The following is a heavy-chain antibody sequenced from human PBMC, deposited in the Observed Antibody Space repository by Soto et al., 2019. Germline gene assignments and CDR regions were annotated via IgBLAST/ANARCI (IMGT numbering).Heavy chain of an antibody. CDR3: ARAIPYVMTTRGANWFDP. V-gene: IGHV4-34*01. Sequence: SETLSLTCAVYGGSFSGYYWSWIRQPPGKGLEWIGEINHSGSTNYNPSLKSRVTISVDTSKNQFSLKLSSVTAADTAVYYCARAIPYVMTTRGANWFDPWGQGTLVTVSS. J-gene: IGHJ5*02. D-gene: IGHD4-17*01. CDR1: GGSFSGYY. CDR2: INHSGST.